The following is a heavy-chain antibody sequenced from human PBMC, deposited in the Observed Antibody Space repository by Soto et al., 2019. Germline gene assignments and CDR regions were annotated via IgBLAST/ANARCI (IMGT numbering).Heavy chain of an antibody. CDR3: ARDRDSSWYPDNWFDP. CDR1: GFIFSSFA. Sequence: EVHLLESGGGLVQPGGSLRLSCAASGFIFSSFAMTWVRQAPGKGLEWVSAIVGGDGGRSFTKYYADSVKGRFTISKDNSKNTLYLQMNSLRAEDTAVYYCARDRDSSWYPDNWFDPWGQGTLVTVSS. CDR2: IVGGDGGRSFTK. J-gene: IGHJ5*02. V-gene: IGHV3-23*01. D-gene: IGHD6-13*01.